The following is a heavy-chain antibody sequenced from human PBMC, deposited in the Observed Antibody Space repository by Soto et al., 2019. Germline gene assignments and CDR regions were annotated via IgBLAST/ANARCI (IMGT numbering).Heavy chain of an antibody. CDR2: IKSKTDGGTT. D-gene: IGHD3-10*01. CDR1: GFTFSNAW. CDR3: TTVSRITMVRGVISMDDY. Sequence: VGSLRLSCAASGFTFSNAWMSWVRQAPGKGLEWVGRIKSKTDGGTTDYAAPVKGRFTISRDDSKNTLYLQMNSLKTEDTAVYYCTTVSRITMVRGVISMDDYWGQGTLVTVPQ. V-gene: IGHV3-15*01. J-gene: IGHJ4*02.